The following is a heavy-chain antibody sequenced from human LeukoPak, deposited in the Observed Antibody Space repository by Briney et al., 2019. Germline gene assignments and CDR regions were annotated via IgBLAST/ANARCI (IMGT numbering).Heavy chain of an antibody. D-gene: IGHD3-22*01. CDR3: ARDPYYDSSGYYGPGLDAFDI. V-gene: IGHV1-18*01. Sequence: ASVKVSXKASGYTFTSYGISWVRQAPGQGLEWIGWISAYNGNTNYAQKLQGRVTMTTDTSTSTAYMELRSLRSDDTAVYYCARDPYYDSSGYYGPGLDAFDIWGQGTMVTVSS. CDR2: ISAYNGNT. J-gene: IGHJ3*02. CDR1: GYTFTSYG.